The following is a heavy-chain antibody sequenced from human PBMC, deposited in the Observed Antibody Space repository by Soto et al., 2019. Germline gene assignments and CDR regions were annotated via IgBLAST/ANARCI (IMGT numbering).Heavy chain of an antibody. Sequence: GGSLRLSCAASGFTFSSYAMSWVRQAPGKGLEWVSYISSSSTIYYADSVKGRFTISRDNAKNSLYLQMNSLRAEDTAVYYCAKDRAMIVVALDAFHIWGQGTMVTVSS. D-gene: IGHD3-22*01. J-gene: IGHJ3*02. CDR3: AKDRAMIVVALDAFHI. CDR1: GFTFSSYA. CDR2: ISSSSTI. V-gene: IGHV3-48*04.